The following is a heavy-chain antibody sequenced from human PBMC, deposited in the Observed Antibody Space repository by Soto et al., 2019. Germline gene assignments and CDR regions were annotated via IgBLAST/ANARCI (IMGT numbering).Heavy chain of an antibody. CDR1: GFTFSSYW. D-gene: IGHD6-19*01. Sequence: EVQLVESGGALVQPGGSLRLSCAASGFTFSSYWMGWVRQPPGKGLEWVANIKQDGSDLYYVDSVKGRFTISRDNAQNSLYLQMNGLRAEDTALYYCARPLGWRDGFDIWGQGTMVTVSS. V-gene: IGHV3-7*01. J-gene: IGHJ3*02. CDR2: IKQDGSDL. CDR3: ARPLGWRDGFDI.